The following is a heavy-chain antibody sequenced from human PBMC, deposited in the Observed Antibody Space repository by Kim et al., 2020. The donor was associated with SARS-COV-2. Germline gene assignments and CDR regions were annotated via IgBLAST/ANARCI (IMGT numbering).Heavy chain of an antibody. CDR3: AKVTSGSSGWFEYFQH. Sequence: GGSLRLSCAASGFTFNSYAMSWVRQAPGKGLEWVSGIRDSGGSTKYADSVKGRFSISRDNSKNTLYLQMDSLRAEDTAVYYCAKVTSGSSGWFEYFQHWGQGHPVTVSP. CDR2: IRDSGGST. CDR1: GFTFNSYA. D-gene: IGHD6-19*01. V-gene: IGHV3-23*01. J-gene: IGHJ1*01.